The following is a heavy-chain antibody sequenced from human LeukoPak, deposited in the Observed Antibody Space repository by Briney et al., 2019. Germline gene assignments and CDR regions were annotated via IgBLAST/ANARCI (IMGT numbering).Heavy chain of an antibody. Sequence: GGSLRLSCAASGFTFNSYGMHWVRQAPGKGLEWVAVIWYDGSNKYYADSVKGRFTISRDNSKNTLYLQMNSLRAEDTAVYYCARDRSLTAGYYFDYWGQGTLVTVSS. CDR2: IWYDGSNK. CDR3: ARDRSLTAGYYFDY. CDR1: GFTFNSYG. V-gene: IGHV3-33*01. J-gene: IGHJ4*02.